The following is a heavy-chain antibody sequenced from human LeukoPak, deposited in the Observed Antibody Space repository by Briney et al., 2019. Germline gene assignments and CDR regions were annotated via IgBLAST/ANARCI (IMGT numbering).Heavy chain of an antibody. CDR2: ISSSGSTI. CDR1: GFTFSSYE. V-gene: IGHV3-48*03. Sequence: PGGSLRLSCAASGFTFSSYEMNWVRQAPGKGLGWVSYISSSGSTIYYADSVKGRFTISRDNAKNSLYLQMNSLRAEDTAVYYCAREFLSWAIDYWGQGTLVTVSS. J-gene: IGHJ4*02. D-gene: IGHD2-15*01. CDR3: AREFLSWAIDY.